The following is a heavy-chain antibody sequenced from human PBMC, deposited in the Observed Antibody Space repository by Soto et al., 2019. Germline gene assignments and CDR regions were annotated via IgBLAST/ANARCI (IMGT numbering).Heavy chain of an antibody. Sequence: QVQLQESGPGLVKPSQTLSLTGTVSGGSISSGGYYWSWIRQHPGKGLEWIGYIYCSGSTFYNPSLKCRVTISVDTSKNQFSLKLSSVTAADTAVYYCARGRYSSSSNWFDPWGQGTLVTVSS. J-gene: IGHJ5*02. CDR3: ARGRYSSSSNWFDP. CDR2: IYCSGST. CDR1: GGSISSGGYY. D-gene: IGHD6-6*01. V-gene: IGHV4-31*03.